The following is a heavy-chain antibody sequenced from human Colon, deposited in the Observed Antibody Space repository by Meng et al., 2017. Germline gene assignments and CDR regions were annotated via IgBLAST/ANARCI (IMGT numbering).Heavy chain of an antibody. V-gene: IGHV1-69*14. CDR3: ARGAVDFDY. Sequence: QIHLVKSGAEVKKSGSSVKVSCKASGGTFTTYTYTWIRQAPGQGLEWWGGIIPLTGTTKSTQRFQGRLTITADKTTNTVYMDLTSLRSDDTAVYFCARGAVDFDYWGQGTLVTVSS. CDR1: GGTFTTYT. D-gene: IGHD2-15*01. J-gene: IGHJ4*02. CDR2: IIPLTGTT.